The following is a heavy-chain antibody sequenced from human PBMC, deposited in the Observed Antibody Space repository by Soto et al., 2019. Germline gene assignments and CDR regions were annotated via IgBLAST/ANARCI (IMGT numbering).Heavy chain of an antibody. Sequence: EVQLLESGGGLVQPGGSLRLSCAASGFTFSSYAMNWVRQAPGKGLEWVSSISGSGRGTYYADSVQGRFIISRDNSKNTLDLQMNSLRAEDTAVYYCAKDHAQNTLFPANSHYGGQGTLVTVSS. CDR3: AKDHAQNTLFPANSHY. D-gene: IGHD3-9*01. CDR1: GFTFSSYA. V-gene: IGHV3-23*01. J-gene: IGHJ4*02. CDR2: ISGSGRGT.